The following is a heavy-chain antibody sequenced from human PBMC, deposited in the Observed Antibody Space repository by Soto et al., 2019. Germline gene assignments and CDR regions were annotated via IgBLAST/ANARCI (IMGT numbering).Heavy chain of an antibody. CDR2: IHHSGIT. D-gene: IGHD2-2*01. CDR1: GGSVNDGNYY. Sequence: SETLSVTCSVSGGSVNDGNYYWNWIRQSPPKGLEWIGYIHHSGITNYNPSLKSRVTISVDTSKNEFSLKLTSVTAADTAVYYCARAVYCTTANCWDDFHYYHLDVWGQGTAVTVSS. J-gene: IGHJ6*02. V-gene: IGHV4-61*01. CDR3: ARAVYCTTANCWDDFHYYHLDV.